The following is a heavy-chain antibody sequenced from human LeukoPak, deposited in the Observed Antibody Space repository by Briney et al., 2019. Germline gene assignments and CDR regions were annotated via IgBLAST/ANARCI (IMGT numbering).Heavy chain of an antibody. CDR2: VYPGDSDT. CDR1: GYTSTTYW. J-gene: IGHJ3*02. CDR3: ARGRDGYNFDAFDI. V-gene: IGHV5-51*01. D-gene: IGHD5-24*01. Sequence: GESLKISCRRSGYTSTTYWIGWVRQMPGKGLEWMGIVYPGDSDTIYSPSFQGQVTISADKSISTAYLQWTSLKASDTAMYYCARGRDGYNFDAFDIWGQGTMVTVSS.